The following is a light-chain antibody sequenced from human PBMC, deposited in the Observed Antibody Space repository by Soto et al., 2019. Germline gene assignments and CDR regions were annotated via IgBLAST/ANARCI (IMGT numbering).Light chain of an antibody. CDR2: EVN. Sequence: QSALTQPPSASGSPGQSVAISCSGTSGDVGAYNYVSWYQQHPGKAPKLIIYEVNKRPSGVPDRFSGSKSGNTASLTVSGLQAEDEAAYSCSSHAASGVFGGGTKLTVL. CDR1: SGDVGAYNY. J-gene: IGLJ3*02. CDR3: SSHAASGV. V-gene: IGLV2-8*01.